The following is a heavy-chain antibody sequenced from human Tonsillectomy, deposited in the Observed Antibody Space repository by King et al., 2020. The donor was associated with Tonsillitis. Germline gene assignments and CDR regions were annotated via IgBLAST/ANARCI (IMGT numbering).Heavy chain of an antibody. Sequence: QLVQSGAEVKKPWSSVKVFCQASGGTFSSHAIRWVRQAPVQGLALMGRIIPLVGVGNYAQKFQGRVSITADKSTSTAYMELSSLRSEDTAVYYCASGRSSSGWFLDYWGQGTLVTVSS. J-gene: IGHJ4*02. D-gene: IGHD6-19*01. V-gene: IGHV1-69*04. CDR2: IIPLVGVG. CDR3: ASGRSSSGWFLDY. CDR1: GGTFSSHA.